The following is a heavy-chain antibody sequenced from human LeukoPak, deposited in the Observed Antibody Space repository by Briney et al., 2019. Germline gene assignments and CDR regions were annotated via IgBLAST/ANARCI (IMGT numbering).Heavy chain of an antibody. CDR1: GGSISSYY. CDR3: ATGKIAAAGVRIYYFDY. D-gene: IGHD6-25*01. V-gene: IGHV4-59*01. J-gene: IGHJ4*02. CDR2: IHYSGST. Sequence: SETLSLTCTVSGGSISSYYWSWIRQPPGKGLEWIGYIHYSGSTNYNPSLKSRVTISVDTSKNQFSLKVNSVTAADTAVYYCATGKIAAAGVRIYYFDYWGQGTLVTVSS.